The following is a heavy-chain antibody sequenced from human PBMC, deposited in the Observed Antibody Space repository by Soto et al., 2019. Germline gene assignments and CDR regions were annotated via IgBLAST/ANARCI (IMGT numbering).Heavy chain of an antibody. D-gene: IGHD4-17*01. CDR1: GFSLTTTGVG. V-gene: IGHV2-5*02. Sequence: QITLKESGPVLVKPTQTLTLTCTFSGFSLTTTGVGVGWIRQPPGKALEWLALIYWDDDRQYSPSLKSRLTITKDTSKHQVVLTMTNMDPVDTATYSCARTRTVTTQYYYMDVWGKGTPVTVSS. CDR3: ARTRTVTTQYYYMDV. J-gene: IGHJ6*03. CDR2: IYWDDDR.